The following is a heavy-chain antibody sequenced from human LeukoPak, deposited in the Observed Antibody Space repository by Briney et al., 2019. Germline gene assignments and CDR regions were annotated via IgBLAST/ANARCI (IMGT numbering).Heavy chain of an antibody. D-gene: IGHD3-3*01. CDR3: ARAYYDFWSGIED. Sequence: SQTLSLTCTVSGGSISSGGYYWSWIRQHPGKGLEWIGYIYYSGSTYYNPSLKSRVTISVDTSKNQLSLKLSSVTAADTAVYYCARAYYDFWSGIEDWGQGTLVTVSS. CDR1: GGSISSGGYY. V-gene: IGHV4-31*03. CDR2: IYYSGST. J-gene: IGHJ4*02.